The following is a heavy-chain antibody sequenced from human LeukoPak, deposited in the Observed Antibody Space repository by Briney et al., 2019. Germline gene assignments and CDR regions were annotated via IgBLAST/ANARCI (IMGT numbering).Heavy chain of an antibody. D-gene: IGHD1-1*01. Sequence: SETLSLTCTVSGGSISSGSYYWSWIRQPAGKGLEWIGRIYTSGSTNYNPSLKSRVTISVDTSKNQFSLKLSSVTAADTAVYYCAREENNWNDDVGLGFYYFDYWGQGTLVTVSS. J-gene: IGHJ4*02. CDR3: AREENNWNDDVGLGFYYFDY. CDR2: IYTSGST. V-gene: IGHV4-61*02. CDR1: GGSISSGSYY.